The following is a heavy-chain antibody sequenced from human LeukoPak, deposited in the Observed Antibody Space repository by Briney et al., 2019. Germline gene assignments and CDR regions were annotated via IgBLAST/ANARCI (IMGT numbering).Heavy chain of an antibody. CDR1: GFTFSSYS. D-gene: IGHD3-3*01. Sequence: PGGSLRLSCAASGFTFSSYSMNWVRQAPGKGLEWVSSISSSSSYIYYADSVKGRFTISRDNSKNTLYLQMNSLRAEDTAVYYCAKRAGYDFWSGYCFDYWGQGTLVTVSS. V-gene: IGHV3-21*04. J-gene: IGHJ4*02. CDR2: ISSSSSYI. CDR3: AKRAGYDFWSGYCFDY.